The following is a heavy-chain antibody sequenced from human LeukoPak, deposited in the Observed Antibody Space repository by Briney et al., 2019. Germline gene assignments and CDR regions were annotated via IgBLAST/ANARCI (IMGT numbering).Heavy chain of an antibody. J-gene: IGHJ4*02. Sequence: GGSLRLSCAASGFTFSSYGMHRVRQAPGKGLEWVAVISYDGSNKYYADSVKGRFTISRDNSKNTLYLQMNSLRAEDTAVYYCAKDEGRRITGTPNPKGPDYWGQGTLVTVSS. V-gene: IGHV3-30*18. CDR3: AKDEGRRITGTPNPKGPDY. CDR1: GFTFSSYG. D-gene: IGHD1-20*01. CDR2: ISYDGSNK.